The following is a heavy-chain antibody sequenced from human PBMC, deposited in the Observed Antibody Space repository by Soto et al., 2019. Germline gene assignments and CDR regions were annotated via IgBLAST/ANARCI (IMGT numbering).Heavy chain of an antibody. D-gene: IGHD6-13*01. V-gene: IGHV1-18*01. Sequence: QVQLVQSGGELKKPGASVKVSCKASGYTFTNYAISWVRQAPGRGLEWMGWVNTYNGNPNYAQIFQGRVTMTPDTATGTAYMEPRSPKSDDSAIYYCARDSPYSTSWQRFDSWGQGTLVTVSS. J-gene: IGHJ4*02. CDR3: ARDSPYSTSWQRFDS. CDR2: VNTYNGNP. CDR1: GYTFTNYA.